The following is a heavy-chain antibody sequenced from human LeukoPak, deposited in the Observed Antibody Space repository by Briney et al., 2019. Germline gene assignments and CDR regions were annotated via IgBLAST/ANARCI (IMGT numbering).Heavy chain of an antibody. Sequence: ASVKVSCKASGYTFTSYYMHWVRQAPRQGLEWMGIINPSGGSTSYAQKFQGRVTMTRDTSTSTVYMELSSLRSEDTAVYYCASWMGGSSSWHDLRYWGQGTLVTVSS. J-gene: IGHJ4*02. CDR2: INPSGGST. CDR1: GYTFTSYY. D-gene: IGHD6-13*01. CDR3: ASWMGGSSSWHDLRY. V-gene: IGHV1-46*01.